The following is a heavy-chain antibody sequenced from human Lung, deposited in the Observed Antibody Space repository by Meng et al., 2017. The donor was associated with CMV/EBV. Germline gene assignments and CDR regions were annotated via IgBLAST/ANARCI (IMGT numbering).Heavy chain of an antibody. V-gene: IGHV4-59*01. CDR2: IYYSGST. D-gene: IGHD2-2*01. J-gene: IGHJ6*02. CDR1: GGSISSYY. Sequence: SCTVSGGSISSYYWSWIRQPPGKGLEWIGYIYYSGSTNYNPSLKSRVTIPVDTSKNQFSLKLSSVTAADTAVYYCARNSPAAPHYYYYGMDVWGQGTTVTFSS. CDR3: ARNSPAAPHYYYYGMDV.